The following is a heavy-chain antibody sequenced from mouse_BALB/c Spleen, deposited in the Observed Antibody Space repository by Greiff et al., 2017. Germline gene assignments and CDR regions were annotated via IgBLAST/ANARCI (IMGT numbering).Heavy chain of an antibody. D-gene: IGHD4-1*01. CDR2: IWAGGST. J-gene: IGHJ3*01. CDR1: GFSLTSYG. CDR3: ARELGPSWCAY. V-gene: IGHV2-9*02. Sequence: QVQLKESGPGLVAPSQSLSITCTVSGFSLTSYGVHWVRQPPGKGLEWLGVIWAGGSTNYNSALMSRLSISKDNSKSQVFLKMNSLQTDDTAMYYCARELGPSWCAYWGQGTLVTVSA.